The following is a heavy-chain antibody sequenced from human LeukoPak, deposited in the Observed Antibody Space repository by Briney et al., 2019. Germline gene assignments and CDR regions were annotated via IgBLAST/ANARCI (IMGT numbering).Heavy chain of an antibody. V-gene: IGHV3-30-3*01. Sequence: PGRSLRLSCAASGFTFSSYAMHWVRQAPGKGLEWVAVISYDGSNKYYADSVKGRFTISRDNAKNSLYLQMNSLRAEDTAVYYCAGERITMIVVVDRVGMFGYYFDYWGQGTLVTVSS. CDR3: AGERITMIVVVDRVGMFGYYFDY. D-gene: IGHD3-22*01. J-gene: IGHJ4*02. CDR1: GFTFSSYA. CDR2: ISYDGSNK.